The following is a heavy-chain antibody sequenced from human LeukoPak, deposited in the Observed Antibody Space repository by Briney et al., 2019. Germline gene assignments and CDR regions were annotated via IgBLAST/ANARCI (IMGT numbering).Heavy chain of an antibody. D-gene: IGHD5-24*01. CDR1: RFTVSSNY. J-gene: IGHJ4*02. V-gene: IGHV3-66*01. CDR3: ARDLGRDGYQY. Sequence: GGSLRLSCAASRFTVSSNYMSWVRQAPGKGLEWVSVIYSGGSTYYADSVKGRFTISRDNSKNTLYLQMNSLRAEDTAVYYCARDLGRDGYQYWGQGTLVTVSS. CDR2: IYSGGST.